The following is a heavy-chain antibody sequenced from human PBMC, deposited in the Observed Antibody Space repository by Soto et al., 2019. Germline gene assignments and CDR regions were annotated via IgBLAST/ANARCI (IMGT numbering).Heavy chain of an antibody. CDR1: GGSFSGHF. CDR3: ASVRGGYYYAMDV. J-gene: IGHJ6*02. Sequence: SETLSLTCAVYGGSFSGHFCSWVRQPPGKGLEWIGEIYHSGSTNYNPSLKSRVTISVDKSKNQFSLKPSSVTAADTAVYYCASVRGGYYYAMDVWGQGTTVTVSS. CDR2: IYHSGST. D-gene: IGHD3-10*02. V-gene: IGHV4-34*01.